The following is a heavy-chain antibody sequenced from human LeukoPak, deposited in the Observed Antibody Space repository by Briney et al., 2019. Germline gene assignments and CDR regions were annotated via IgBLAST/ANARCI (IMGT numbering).Heavy chain of an antibody. J-gene: IGHJ4*02. V-gene: IGHV3-23*01. Sequence: GGSLRLSCAASGFTFSSYAMSWVRQAPGKGLEWVSLINDSGGNTYYADSVKGRFTISRDNSKNTLFLQMSGLRAEDTAVYYCAKTSAGIRGGYFDYWGQGTLVTVSS. CDR2: INDSGGNT. D-gene: IGHD3-10*01. CDR3: AKTSAGIRGGYFDY. CDR1: GFTFSSYA.